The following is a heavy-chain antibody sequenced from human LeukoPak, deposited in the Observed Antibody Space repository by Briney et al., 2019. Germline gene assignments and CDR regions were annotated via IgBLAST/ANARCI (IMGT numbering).Heavy chain of an antibody. CDR2: IKSKTDGGTT. J-gene: IGHJ4*02. CDR1: GFTFSNAW. Sequence: GGSLRLSCTASGFTFSNAWMSWVRQAPGKGLEWVGRIKSKTDGGTTDYAAPVKGRFTISRDDSKNTLYLQMNSLKTEDTAVYYCTTETRDYGLDYWGQGTLVTVSS. V-gene: IGHV3-15*01. CDR3: TTETRDYGLDY. D-gene: IGHD4-17*01.